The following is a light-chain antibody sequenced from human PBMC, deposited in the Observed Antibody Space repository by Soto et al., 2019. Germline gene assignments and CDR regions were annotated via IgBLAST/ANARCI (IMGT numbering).Light chain of an antibody. CDR1: SSNIGSNT. Sequence: QSVLTQPPSASGTPGQRVTISCSGSSSNIGSNTVNWYQQLPGPAPKLLIYSNHQRPSGVPDRFSGSKSGTSASLAISGLQSEDEADYYCAAWDDSLNGRVVLGGGTKLTVL. CDR3: AAWDDSLNGRVV. V-gene: IGLV1-44*01. J-gene: IGLJ2*01. CDR2: SNH.